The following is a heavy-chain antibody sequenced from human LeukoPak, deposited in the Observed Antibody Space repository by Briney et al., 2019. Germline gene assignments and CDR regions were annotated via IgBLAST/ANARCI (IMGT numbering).Heavy chain of an antibody. Sequence: PSQTLSLTCAVSGGSISSGGYSWSWIRQPPGKGLEWIGYIYHSGSTYYNPSFKSRVTISVDRSKNQFSLKLSSVTAADTAVYYCARERDYYYGMDVWGQGTTVTVSS. CDR1: GGSISSGGYS. J-gene: IGHJ6*02. CDR3: ARERDYYYGMDV. V-gene: IGHV4-30-2*01. CDR2: IYHSGST.